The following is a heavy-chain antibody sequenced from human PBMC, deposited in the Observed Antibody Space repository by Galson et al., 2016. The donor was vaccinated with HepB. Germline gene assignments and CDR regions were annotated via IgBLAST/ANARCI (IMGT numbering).Heavy chain of an antibody. D-gene: IGHD3-10*01. CDR2: ISDDGSNK. J-gene: IGHJ3*02. Sequence: SLRLSCAASGFIFNNYAMHWVRQAPGKGLEWVAVISDDGSNKYYADSVKGRFTISRDNSKNTLYLQMNSLRAEDTAVYYCAKERGSILTMVRGVLDPFTIWGQGALVTVSS. V-gene: IGHV3-30-3*01. CDR3: AKERGSILTMVRGVLDPFTI. CDR1: GFIFNNYA.